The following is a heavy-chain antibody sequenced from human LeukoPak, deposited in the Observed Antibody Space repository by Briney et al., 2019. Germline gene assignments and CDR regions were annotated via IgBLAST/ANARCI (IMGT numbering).Heavy chain of an antibody. CDR2: ISAYNGNT. CDR1: GYTFTSYG. D-gene: IGHD3-22*01. CDR3: ARDLTPYYDSSGYYVDFDY. Sequence: ASVKVSCKASGYTFTSYGISWVRQAPGQGLEWMGWISAYNGNTNYAQKLQGRVTMTTDTSTSTAYMELRSLRSDDTAVYYCARDLTPYYDSSGYYVDFDYWGQGTLVTVSS. J-gene: IGHJ4*02. V-gene: IGHV1-18*01.